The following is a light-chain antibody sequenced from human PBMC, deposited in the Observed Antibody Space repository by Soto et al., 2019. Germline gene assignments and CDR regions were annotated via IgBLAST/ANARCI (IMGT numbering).Light chain of an antibody. CDR1: QSISGY. CDR3: QQSYTTPRT. J-gene: IGKJ1*01. V-gene: IGKV1-39*01. Sequence: DIQMTQSPSSLSASVGDRVIITCWASQSISGYLNWYQQKPGKAPKLLIYSTSNLHSGVPSRFSGRGSGTDFILSICSLQPEDFATSHCQQSYTTPRTSGQGTKVESK. CDR2: STS.